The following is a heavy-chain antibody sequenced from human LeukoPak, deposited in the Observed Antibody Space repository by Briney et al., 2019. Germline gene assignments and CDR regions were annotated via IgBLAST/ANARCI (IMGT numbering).Heavy chain of an antibody. V-gene: IGHV3-23*01. Sequence: PGGSLRLSCAASRFTFSSYAMSWVRQAPGKGLEWVSAISGSGANTYYADSVKGRFTISRDNSKNTVYLQMNSLRAEDTAVYYCAKSWDSGYDLGYWGQGTLVTGSS. CDR3: AKSWDSGYDLGY. D-gene: IGHD5-12*01. J-gene: IGHJ4*02. CDR2: ISGSGANT. CDR1: RFTFSSYA.